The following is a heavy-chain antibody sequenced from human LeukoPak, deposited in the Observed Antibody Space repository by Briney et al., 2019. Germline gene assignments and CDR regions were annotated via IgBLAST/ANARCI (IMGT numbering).Heavy chain of an antibody. D-gene: IGHD3-10*01. V-gene: IGHV4-38-2*02. J-gene: IGHJ5*02. CDR2: IYHSGST. CDR1: GYSISSGYY. Sequence: NPSETLSLTCTVSGYSISSGYYWGWIRQPPGKGLEWIGSIYHSGSTYYNPSLKSRVTISVDTSKNQFSLKLNSATAADTAVYYCARHPGNYYGSGSYRGWFDPWGQGTLVTVSS. CDR3: ARHPGNYYGSGSYRGWFDP.